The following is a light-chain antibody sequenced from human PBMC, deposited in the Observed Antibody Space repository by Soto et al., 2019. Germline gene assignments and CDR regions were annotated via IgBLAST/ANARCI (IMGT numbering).Light chain of an antibody. Sequence: QSVLTQPPSASGTPGQRVTISCSGSSSNIGSNTVNWYQQVPGTAPKLLIYSNNQRPSGVPDRFSSSKSGTSASLAISGLQSEDEADYYCAAWDATLNGLFGGGTKVTVL. CDR3: AAWDATLNGL. V-gene: IGLV1-44*01. CDR1: SSNIGSNT. J-gene: IGLJ2*01. CDR2: SNN.